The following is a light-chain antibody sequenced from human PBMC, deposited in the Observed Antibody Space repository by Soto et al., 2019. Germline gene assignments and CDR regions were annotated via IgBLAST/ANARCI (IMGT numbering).Light chain of an antibody. Sequence: DIQMTQSPSTLSASVGDRVTITCLASQSVSSWLAWYQQKPGKAPKLLIYKASILQSGVPSRFSGSGSGTEFTLTISSLQPDDFATYHCQQYNSYSRTFGQGTKVDIK. CDR2: KAS. CDR3: QQYNSYSRT. V-gene: IGKV1-5*03. CDR1: QSVSSW. J-gene: IGKJ1*01.